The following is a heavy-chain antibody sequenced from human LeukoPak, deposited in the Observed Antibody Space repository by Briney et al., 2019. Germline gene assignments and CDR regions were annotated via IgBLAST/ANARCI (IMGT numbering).Heavy chain of an antibody. J-gene: IGHJ4*02. Sequence: SETLSLTCGVSGGSTTNTNYWTWVRQPPGKGLEWIGEVNLQGSTNYNPSLMGRVAIAVDTSENHISLQLTSVTAADTAVYYCAREGGPYRPLDYSGQGTLVTVSS. V-gene: IGHV4-4*02. CDR3: AREGGPYRPLDY. CDR1: GGSTTNTNY. CDR2: VNLQGST.